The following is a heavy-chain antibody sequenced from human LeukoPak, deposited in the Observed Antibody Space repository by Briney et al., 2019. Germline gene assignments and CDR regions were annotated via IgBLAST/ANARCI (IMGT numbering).Heavy chain of an antibody. Sequence: ASVTVSFTASGSRFSGNYIHWVRQAPGQGLEWMAWINPNSGDTNYAQKFQGRVTVTRDTSISTVYMDLSRLRYDDTAIYYCARAREVTGLTPWGQGTLVTVSS. CDR1: GSRFSGNY. D-gene: IGHD3-9*01. CDR2: INPNSGDT. J-gene: IGHJ5*02. CDR3: ARAREVTGLTP. V-gene: IGHV1-2*02.